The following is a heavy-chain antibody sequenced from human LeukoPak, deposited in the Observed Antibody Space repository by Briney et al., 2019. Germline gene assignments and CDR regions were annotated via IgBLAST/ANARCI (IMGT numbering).Heavy chain of an antibody. D-gene: IGHD6-19*01. J-gene: IGHJ6*02. CDR3: ARPSHPKTNGWYYFFGMDV. CDR1: GGSFSGYY. CDR2: ISGSGGST. Sequence: ETLSLTCAVYGGSFSGYYWSWVRQAPGKGLEWVSAISGSGGSTYYADSVKGRFTISRDNSKNTLYLQMNSLRVEDTAVYYCARPSHPKTNGWYYFFGMDVWGQGTTVTVSS. V-gene: IGHV3-23*01.